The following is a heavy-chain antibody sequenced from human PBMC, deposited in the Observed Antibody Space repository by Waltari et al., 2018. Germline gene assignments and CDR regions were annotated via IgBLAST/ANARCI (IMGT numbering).Heavy chain of an antibody. Sequence: QVQLVQSGAEVKKPGSSVKVSCKASGGTFSSYAISWVLKARGQGLEWMGGIIPIFGTANYAQKFQGRVTITADESTSTAYMELSSLRSEDTAVYYCARDTPDGSYYYYGMDVWGQGTTVTVSS. J-gene: IGHJ6*02. CDR3: ARDTPDGSYYYYGMDV. CDR1: GGTFSSYA. D-gene: IGHD3-10*01. CDR2: IIPIFGTA. V-gene: IGHV1-69*01.